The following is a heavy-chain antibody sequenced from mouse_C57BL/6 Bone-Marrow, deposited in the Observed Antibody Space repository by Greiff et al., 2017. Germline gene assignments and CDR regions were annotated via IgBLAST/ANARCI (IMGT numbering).Heavy chain of an antibody. D-gene: IGHD1-1*01. J-gene: IGHJ4*01. CDR3: TGSLYKALPYYGREGAMDY. V-gene: IGHV6-3*01. CDR1: GFTFSNYW. Sequence: DVMLVESGGGLVQPGGSMKLSCVASGFTFSNYWMNWVRQSPEKGLEWVAQIRLKSDNYATHYAESVKGRFTISRDDSKSSVYLQMNNLRAEDTGIYYCTGSLYKALPYYGREGAMDYWGQGTSVTVSS. CDR2: IRLKSDNYAT.